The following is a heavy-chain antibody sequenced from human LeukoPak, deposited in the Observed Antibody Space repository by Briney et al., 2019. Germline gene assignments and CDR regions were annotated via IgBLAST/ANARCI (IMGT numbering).Heavy chain of an antibody. CDR2: IYSGGST. CDR3: ARVPGGGNLTYPYYYYGMDV. D-gene: IGHD4-23*01. V-gene: IGHV3-66*01. J-gene: IGHJ6*02. Sequence: GGSLRLSCAASGFTVSSNYMSWVRQAPGKGLEWVSVIYSGGSTYYADSVKGRFTISRDNSKNTLYLQMNSLRAEDTAVYYCARVPGGGNLTYPYYYYGMDVWGQGTTVTVSS. CDR1: GFTVSSNY.